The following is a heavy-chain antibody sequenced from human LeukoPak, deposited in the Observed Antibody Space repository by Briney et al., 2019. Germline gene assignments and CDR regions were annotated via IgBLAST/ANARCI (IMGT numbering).Heavy chain of an antibody. D-gene: IGHD5-24*01. V-gene: IGHV4-4*09. J-gene: IGHJ5*02. CDR3: ASHGSSIGWFDP. CDR2: IYSSGST. CDR1: GGSISSFY. Sequence: SETLSLTCTVSGGSISSFYWSWIRQPPGKGLEWIGYIYSSGSTNDYNPSLKSRVTMSVDTSKNQFSLKLSSVTATDTAVYYCASHGSSIGWFDPWGQGTLVTVSS.